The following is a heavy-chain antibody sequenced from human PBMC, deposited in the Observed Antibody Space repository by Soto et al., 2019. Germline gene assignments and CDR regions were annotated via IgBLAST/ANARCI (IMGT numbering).Heavy chain of an antibody. Sequence: QVQLVESGGGLVNLGGSLRLSCAASGFTFGGHYMSWIRQAPGKGLEWLSYITVISTYTNYADSVKGRFTISRDNVKSSLYLQMNSLRAEDTAVYYWARVQGSGSYQPLDYLGPGTLGTVSS. V-gene: IGHV3-11*06. CDR1: GFTFGGHY. CDR3: ARVQGSGSYQPLDY. J-gene: IGHJ4*02. CDR2: ITVISTYT. D-gene: IGHD1-26*01.